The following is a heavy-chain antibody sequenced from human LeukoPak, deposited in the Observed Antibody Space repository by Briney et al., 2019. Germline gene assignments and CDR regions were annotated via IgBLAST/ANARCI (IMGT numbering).Heavy chain of an antibody. CDR1: GFTFSSYW. CDR2: INSDETSI. CDR3: ARRRPGHGIDY. J-gene: IGHJ4*02. Sequence: PGGSLRLSCAASGFTFSSYWMYWVRQVSGKGLVWVSRINSDETSISYADSVKGRFTISRDNAKNTVYLQMNSLGAEDTAVYYCARRRPGHGIDYWGQGTLVTVSS. V-gene: IGHV3-74*01. D-gene: IGHD1-14*01.